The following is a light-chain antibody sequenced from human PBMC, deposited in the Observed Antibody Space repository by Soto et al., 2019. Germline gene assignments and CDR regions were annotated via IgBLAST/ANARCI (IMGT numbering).Light chain of an antibody. CDR3: VAWDDTLRAGV. V-gene: IGLV1-44*01. CDR1: NSNIGRND. Sequence: QSVLAQPPSASGTPGQRVTISCSGSNSNIGRNDVTWYQQVPGTAPQCLIYSNDQRPSGVPDRISGSRSGTSASRAISGLQSGDEAECYFVAWDDTLRAGVFGGGTQLTVL. J-gene: IGLJ2*01. CDR2: SND.